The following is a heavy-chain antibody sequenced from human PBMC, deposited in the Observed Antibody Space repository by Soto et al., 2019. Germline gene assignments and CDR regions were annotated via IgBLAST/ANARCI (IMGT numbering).Heavy chain of an antibody. CDR2: ISYDGGYE. CDR1: RFAFSSYA. J-gene: IGHJ2*01. Sequence: QEQLVESGGGVVQPGRSLRLSCAASRFAFSSYAMHWVRQAPGKGLEGVAVISYDGGYENYADSVKGRFTVSRDNSKSTLWLQMNSLSAEDTAVYYCAKGTTVTPWRYLDLWGQGTLVTVSS. V-gene: IGHV3-30*18. D-gene: IGHD4-17*01. CDR3: AKGTTVTPWRYLDL.